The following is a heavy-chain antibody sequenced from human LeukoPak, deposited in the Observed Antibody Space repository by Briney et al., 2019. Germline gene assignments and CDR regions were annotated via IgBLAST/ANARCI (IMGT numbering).Heavy chain of an antibody. Sequence: SETLSLTCTVSGGSISSYYWSWIRQPPGKGLEWVGYIYYSGSTNYSPSLKGRVTISVDTSKNQFSLKLSSVTAADTAVYYCAREADLVGGMDVWGQGTTVTVSS. CDR2: IYYSGST. J-gene: IGHJ6*02. V-gene: IGHV4-59*01. CDR1: GGSISSYY. CDR3: AREADLVGGMDV.